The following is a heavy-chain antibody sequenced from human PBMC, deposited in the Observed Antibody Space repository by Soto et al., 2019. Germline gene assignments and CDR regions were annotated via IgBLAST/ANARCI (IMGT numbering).Heavy chain of an antibody. Sequence: PSETLSLTCTVSGGSISSSSYYWGWIRQPPGKGLEWIGSIYYSGSTYYNPSLKSRVTISVDTSKNQFSLKLSSVTAADTAVYYCAILIGYYYYYMDVWGRGTTVTVSS. CDR3: AILIGYYYYYMDV. CDR1: GGSISSSSYY. D-gene: IGHD3-16*02. J-gene: IGHJ6*03. CDR2: IYYSGST. V-gene: IGHV4-39*01.